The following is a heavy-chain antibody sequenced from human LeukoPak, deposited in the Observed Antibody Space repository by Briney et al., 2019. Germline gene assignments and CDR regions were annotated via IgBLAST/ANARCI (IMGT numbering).Heavy chain of an antibody. CDR2: ISWNSGSI. Sequence: PGGSLRLSCAASGFTFDDYAMHWVRQAPGKALEWVSGISWNSGSIGYADSVKGRFTISRDNAKNSLYLQMNSLRAEDTALYYCAKGEELVKAPGSLGMDVWGQGTTVTVSS. V-gene: IGHV3-9*01. CDR3: AKGEELVKAPGSLGMDV. CDR1: GFTFDDYA. J-gene: IGHJ6*02. D-gene: IGHD6-13*01.